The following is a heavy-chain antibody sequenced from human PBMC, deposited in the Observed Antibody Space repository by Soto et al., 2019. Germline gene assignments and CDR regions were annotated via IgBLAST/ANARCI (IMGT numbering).Heavy chain of an antibody. V-gene: IGHV1-69*02. CDR3: ARGRGLGYCSGGSGFAGEFDP. Sequence: QVQLVQSGAEVKKTGSSVKVSCKASGGTFSSYTISWVRQAPGQGLEWMGRIIPILGIANYAQKFQGRVTITADKSTSTAYMELSSLRSEDTAVYYCARGRGLGYCSGGSGFAGEFDPWGQGTLVTVSS. CDR2: IIPILGIA. J-gene: IGHJ5*02. D-gene: IGHD2-15*01. CDR1: GGTFSSYT.